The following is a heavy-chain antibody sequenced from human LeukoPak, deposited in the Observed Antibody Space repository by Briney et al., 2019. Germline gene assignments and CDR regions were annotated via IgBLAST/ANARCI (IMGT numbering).Heavy chain of an antibody. V-gene: IGHV3-11*01. D-gene: IGHD2-21*01. CDR3: ASFYSSYYYMDV. CDR1: GFTFSDYY. CDR2: ISSSGSTI. Sequence: PGGSLRLSCAASGFTFSDYYMSCIRQAPGKGLEWVSYISSSGSTIYYADSVKGRFTISRDNAKNSLYLQMNSLRAEDTAVYYCASFYSSYYYMDVWGKGTTVTVSS. J-gene: IGHJ6*03.